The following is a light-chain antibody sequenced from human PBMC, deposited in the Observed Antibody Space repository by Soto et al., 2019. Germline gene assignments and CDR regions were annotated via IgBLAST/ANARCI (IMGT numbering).Light chain of an antibody. J-gene: IGLJ2*01. Sequence: QSALTQPASVSGSPGQSITISCTGTSSDIGSYDYVSWYLQHPGKAPKLLIYEVGNRPSGVSNRFSGSKSGTTASLTISGLQAEDEADYYCSSYTSSNSVVFGGGTKLTVL. CDR2: EVG. V-gene: IGLV2-14*01. CDR3: SSYTSSNSVV. CDR1: SSDIGSYDY.